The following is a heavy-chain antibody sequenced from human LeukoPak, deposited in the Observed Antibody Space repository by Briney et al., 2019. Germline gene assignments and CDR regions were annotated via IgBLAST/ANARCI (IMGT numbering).Heavy chain of an antibody. CDR1: GYTFTSYG. CDR3: ASGRYYGLRTHTFDY. D-gene: IGHD3-3*01. CDR2: ISAYNGNI. J-gene: IGHJ4*02. Sequence: GASVKVSCKASGYTFTSYGISWVRQAPGQGLEWMGWISAYNGNINYAQKLQGRVTMTTDTSTSTAYMELRSLRSDDTAVYYCASGRYYGLRTHTFDYWGQGTLVTVSS. V-gene: IGHV1-18*01.